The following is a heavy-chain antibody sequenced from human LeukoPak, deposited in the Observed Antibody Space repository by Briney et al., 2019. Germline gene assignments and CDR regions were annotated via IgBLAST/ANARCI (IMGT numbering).Heavy chain of an antibody. CDR2: IIPIFGTA. J-gene: IGHJ2*01. CDR3: ARDEVAVARYFDL. V-gene: IGHV1-69*05. Sequence: ASVKVSCKASGGTFSSYAISWVRQAPGQGLEWMGGIIPIFGTANYAQKLQGRVTMTTDTSTSTAYMELRSLRSDDTAVYYCARDEVAVARYFDLWGRGTLVTVSS. D-gene: IGHD6-19*01. CDR1: GGTFSSYA.